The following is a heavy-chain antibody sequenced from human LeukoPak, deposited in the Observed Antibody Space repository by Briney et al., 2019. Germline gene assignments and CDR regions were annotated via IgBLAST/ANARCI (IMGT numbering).Heavy chain of an antibody. V-gene: IGHV4-39*01. CDR1: GGSISSRCYD. Sequence: TDTLSLTCTVSGGSISSRCYDWGWSRQPPGKGLELIGSFYYSESTYYTPSLKSRVTISVDTSKNKFSLRLSSVTAADTAVYYCARHRGYYDDMDVWGQGTTVTVSS. CDR2: FYYSEST. CDR3: ARHRGYYDDMDV. J-gene: IGHJ6*02. D-gene: IGHD3-10*01.